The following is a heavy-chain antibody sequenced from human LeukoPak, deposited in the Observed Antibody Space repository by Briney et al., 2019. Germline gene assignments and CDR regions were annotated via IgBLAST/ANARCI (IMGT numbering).Heavy chain of an antibody. D-gene: IGHD3-10*01. CDR3: ARQRITMVRGGPFDY. Sequence: SETLSLTCTVSGGSISSSSYYWGWIRQPPGKGLEWIGSIYYSGSTYYNPSLKSRVTISVDTSKNQFSLKVNSVTAADTAVYYCARQRITMVRGGPFDYWGQGTLVTVSS. J-gene: IGHJ4*02. CDR1: GGSISSSSYY. V-gene: IGHV4-39*01. CDR2: IYYSGST.